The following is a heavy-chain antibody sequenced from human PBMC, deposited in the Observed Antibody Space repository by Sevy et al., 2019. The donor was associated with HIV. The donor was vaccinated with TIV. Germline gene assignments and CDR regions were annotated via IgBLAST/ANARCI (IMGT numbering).Heavy chain of an antibody. CDR3: ARDWVRYVVGVAAHGWFDP. CDR1: GYSISSAYY. J-gene: IGHJ5*02. D-gene: IGHD2-15*01. V-gene: IGHV4-38-2*02. CDR2: IYHSGST. Sequence: SETLSLTCAVSGYSISSAYYWGWIRQPPGKGLEWIGSIYHSGSTYYNPSLKRRVSISVDTSKNKFSLKLSSVTAADTAVYYCARDWVRYVVGVAAHGWFDPWGQGTLVTVSS.